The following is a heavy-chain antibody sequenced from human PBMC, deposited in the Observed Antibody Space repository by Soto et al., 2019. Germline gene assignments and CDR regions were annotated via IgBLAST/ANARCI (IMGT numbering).Heavy chain of an antibody. J-gene: IGHJ4*02. Sequence: LGESLKISCKGSGYSFAGYWITWVRQKPGKGLEWMGRIDPSDSQTYYSPSFRGHVTISVTKSITTVFLQWSSLRASDTAMYYCARQIYDSDTGPNFQYYFDSWGQGTPGTVS. V-gene: IGHV5-10-1*01. D-gene: IGHD3-22*01. CDR3: ARQIYDSDTGPNFQYYFDS. CDR1: GYSFAGYW. CDR2: IDPSDSQT.